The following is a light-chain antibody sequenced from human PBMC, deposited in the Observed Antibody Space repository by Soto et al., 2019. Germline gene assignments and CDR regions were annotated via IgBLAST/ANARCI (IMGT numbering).Light chain of an antibody. J-gene: IGKJ1*01. V-gene: IGKV3-15*01. CDR3: QQYNTWPPWT. CDR2: GAS. CDR1: QSVSSN. Sequence: EKGMTQYPAALSVFPGERATLSRRASQSVSSNLAWYQQNPGQAPRLLIYGASTRATGIPARFSGSGSGTEFTLTISSLLSAEDAVHYCQQYNTWPPWTFGQGTKV.